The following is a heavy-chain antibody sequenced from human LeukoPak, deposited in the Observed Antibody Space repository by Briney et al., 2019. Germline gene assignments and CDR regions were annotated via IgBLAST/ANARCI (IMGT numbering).Heavy chain of an antibody. D-gene: IGHD3-22*01. CDR2: ISSSGSTI. V-gene: IGHV3-48*04. CDR1: GFTFSSYS. CDR3: SAGEVYYDSSDYYSAWPLNV. Sequence: PGGSLRLSCAASGFTFSSYSMNWVRQAPGKGLEWVSYISSSGSTIYYADSVKGRFTISRDNAKNSLYLQMNSLRAEDTAVYYCSAGEVYYDSSDYYSAWPLNVWGQGKMVTVSS. J-gene: IGHJ3*01.